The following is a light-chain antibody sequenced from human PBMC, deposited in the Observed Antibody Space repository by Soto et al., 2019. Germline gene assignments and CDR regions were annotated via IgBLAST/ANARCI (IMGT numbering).Light chain of an antibody. Sequence: QSVLTQPPSASGTPGQRVTISCSGSSSNIGRNTVNWYQQLPGTAPKVLIYSNNQRPSGVPDRLSGSKSGTSASLAISGLQSEDEADYYCAAWDDSLNAVVFGGGTKLNVL. CDR3: AAWDDSLNAVV. V-gene: IGLV1-44*01. CDR1: SSNIGRNT. CDR2: SNN. J-gene: IGLJ2*01.